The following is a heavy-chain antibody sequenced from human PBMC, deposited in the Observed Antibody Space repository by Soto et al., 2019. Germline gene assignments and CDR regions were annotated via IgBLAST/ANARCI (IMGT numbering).Heavy chain of an antibody. CDR2: ISAYNGNT. J-gene: IGHJ5*02. CDR3: ARSSGSAYWFDP. V-gene: IGHV1-18*01. CDR1: GYTLTELS. D-gene: IGHD6-6*01. Sequence: ASVKVSCKVSGYTLTELSMHWVRQAPGQGLEWMGWISAYNGNTNYAQKLQGRVTMTTDTSTSTAYMELRSLRSDDTAVYYCARSSGSAYWFDPWGQGTLVTFSS.